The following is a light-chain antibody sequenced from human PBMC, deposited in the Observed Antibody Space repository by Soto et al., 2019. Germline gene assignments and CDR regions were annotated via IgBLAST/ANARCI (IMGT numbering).Light chain of an antibody. J-gene: IGKJ3*01. CDR3: QQYDNLPPFT. V-gene: IGKV1-33*01. Sequence: DIQMTQSPSSLSASVGDRVTITCQASQDISNYLNWYQQKPGKAPKLLIYDASNLETGVPSRFSGSGSGTDLSFTIISLQPEDIATYYCQQYDNLPPFTFGPGTKVDIK. CDR1: QDISNY. CDR2: DAS.